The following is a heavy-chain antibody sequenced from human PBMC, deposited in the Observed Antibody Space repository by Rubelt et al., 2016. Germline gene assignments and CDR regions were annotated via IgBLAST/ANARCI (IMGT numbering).Heavy chain of an antibody. CDR1: GYTFTGYY. Sequence: QVQLVQSGAEVKKPGASVKISCKASGYTFTGYYMHWVRQAPGQGLEWMGWIDPNSGGTNYAQKFQGRVTRTRDTSISTAYMELSRLRSDDTAVYYCARDLYKGPRWLVAYWGQGTLVTVSS. D-gene: IGHD6-19*01. CDR3: ARDLYKGPRWLVAY. J-gene: IGHJ4*02. V-gene: IGHV1-2*02. CDR2: IDPNSGGT.